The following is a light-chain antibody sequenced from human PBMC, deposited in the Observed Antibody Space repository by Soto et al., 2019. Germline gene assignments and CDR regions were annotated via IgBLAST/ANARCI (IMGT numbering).Light chain of an antibody. Sequence: IQMTQSPSSLSASVGDRVTITCRASQGISSYLAWYQQRPGKDPKLLIYDASTLQSGVPSRFSGSGSGTEFNLTISSLLPEDFATYQCQQLNSSTFTFGQGTRLEIK. V-gene: IGKV1-9*01. J-gene: IGKJ5*01. CDR1: QGISSY. CDR2: DAS. CDR3: QQLNSSTFT.